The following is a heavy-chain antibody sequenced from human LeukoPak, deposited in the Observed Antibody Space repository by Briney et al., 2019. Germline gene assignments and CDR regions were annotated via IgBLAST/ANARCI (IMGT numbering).Heavy chain of an antibody. CDR1: GGTFSSYA. J-gene: IGHJ4*02. Sequence: GASVKVSCKASGGTFSSYAISWVRQAPGQGLEWMGGIIPIFGTANYAQKFQGRVTITADESTSTAYMELSSLRSEDTAVYYCAGFPPYYYDSNDYWGQGTLVTVSS. CDR2: IIPIFGTA. CDR3: AGFPPYYYDSNDY. D-gene: IGHD3-22*01. V-gene: IGHV1-69*13.